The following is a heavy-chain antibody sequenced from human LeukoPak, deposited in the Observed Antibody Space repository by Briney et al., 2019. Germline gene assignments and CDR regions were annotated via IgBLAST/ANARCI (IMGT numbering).Heavy chain of an antibody. D-gene: IGHD3-22*01. V-gene: IGHV4-31*03. CDR2: IHSVGNA. J-gene: IGHJ4*02. Sequence: SETPSLTCSISGDSVNRGGYYWNWIRQPPGKGLECLGYIHSVGNAHFNPSVEGRSSPSLDKSQNQFFLRLTSVTAADTAVYFCARDHYDSRGDYVVEYWGQGTLVTVSS. CDR1: GDSVNRGGYY. CDR3: ARDHYDSRGDYVVEY.